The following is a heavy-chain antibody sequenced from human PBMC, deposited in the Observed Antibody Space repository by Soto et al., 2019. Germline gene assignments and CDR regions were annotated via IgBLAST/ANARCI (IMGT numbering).Heavy chain of an antibody. CDR3: AKGPPGFSGSQRRNVFYI. Sequence: PGGSLRLSCAASGFTFSSYAMHWVRQGPGKGLDWVSGISYSGATTYYADSVKGRFTISRDSSKNTLYLQMNSLSAEDTALYYWAKGPPGFSGSQRRNVFYIWGQGTIVTVSS. CDR2: ISYSGATT. D-gene: IGHD1-26*01. CDR1: GFTFSSYA. J-gene: IGHJ3*02. V-gene: IGHV3-23*01.